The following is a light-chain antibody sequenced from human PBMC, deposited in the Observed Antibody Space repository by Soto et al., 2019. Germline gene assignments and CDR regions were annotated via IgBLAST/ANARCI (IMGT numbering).Light chain of an antibody. CDR3: QVCDSSTV. V-gene: IGLV3-9*01. CDR1: NIGSKN. CDR2: RDS. J-gene: IGLJ2*01. Sequence: SYELTQPLSVSVALGQTARITWGGNNIGSKNVHWYQQKPGQAPVLVIYRDSNRPSGIPERFSGSNSGNTATLTINRAQVGDEADYYCQVCDSSTVFGGGTTLTVL.